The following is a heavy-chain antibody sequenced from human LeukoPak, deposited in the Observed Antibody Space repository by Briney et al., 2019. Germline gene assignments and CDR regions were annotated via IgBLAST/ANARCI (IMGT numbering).Heavy chain of an antibody. CDR3: ARGARGIAVAGPDY. CDR1: GFTFSSHS. D-gene: IGHD6-19*01. Sequence: GGSLRLSCAASGFTFSSHSMNWVRQAPGKGLEWVSYISSSSSTIYYADSVKGRFTISRDNAKNSLYLQMNSLRAEDTAVYYCARGARGIAVAGPDYWGQGTLVTVSS. CDR2: ISSSSSTI. J-gene: IGHJ4*02. V-gene: IGHV3-48*01.